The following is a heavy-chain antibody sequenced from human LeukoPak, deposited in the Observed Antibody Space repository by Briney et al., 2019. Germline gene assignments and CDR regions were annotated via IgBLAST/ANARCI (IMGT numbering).Heavy chain of an antibody. CDR3: ARDYRPRRITIFGVPPGYFDY. Sequence: ASVNLSCKASGYTLTICGFSWVRQAPGQGLGWMGWISAYNGNTNYAQKLQGRVTMTTDTSTSTAYMKLRSLRPSDTAVYYCARDYRPRRITIFGVPPGYFDYWGQGTLVTVSS. D-gene: IGHD3-3*01. V-gene: IGHV1-18*01. CDR2: ISAYNGNT. CDR1: GYTLTICG. J-gene: IGHJ4*02.